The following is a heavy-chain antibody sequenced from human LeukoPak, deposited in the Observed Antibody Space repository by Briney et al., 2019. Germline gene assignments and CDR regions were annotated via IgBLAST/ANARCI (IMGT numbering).Heavy chain of an antibody. J-gene: IGHJ4*02. D-gene: IGHD3-22*01. CDR3: ASQLQIDYYDSSGYYPLGY. Sequence: PGGSLRLSCAASGFTVSSNYMSWVRQAPGKGLEWVSVIYSGGSTYYADSVKGRLTISRDNSKNTLYLQMNSLRAEDTAVYYCASQLQIDYYDSSGYYPLGYWGQGTLVTVSS. V-gene: IGHV3-66*04. CDR1: GFTVSSNY. CDR2: IYSGGST.